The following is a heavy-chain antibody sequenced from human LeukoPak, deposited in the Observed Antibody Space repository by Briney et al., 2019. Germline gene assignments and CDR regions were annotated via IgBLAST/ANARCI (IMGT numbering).Heavy chain of an antibody. CDR1: GGTFSSYA. D-gene: IGHD3-3*01. CDR3: ASTATERFIFWSGYYPPYFDY. J-gene: IGHJ4*02. Sequence: GASVTVSCTASGGTFSSYAISWVRQAPGQGLEWMGGIIPIFGTANYAQKFQGRVTITADESTSTAYMELSSLRSEDTAVYYCASTATERFIFWSGYYPPYFDYWGQGTLVTVSS. CDR2: IIPIFGTA. V-gene: IGHV1-69*13.